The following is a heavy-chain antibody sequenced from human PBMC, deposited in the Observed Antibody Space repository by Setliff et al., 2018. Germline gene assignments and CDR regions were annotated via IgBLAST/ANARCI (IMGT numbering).Heavy chain of an antibody. CDR3: ARDRYYNSWSGTSITAPHDAFDI. V-gene: IGHV1-18*01. CDR2: ISAYNGCI. Sequence: ASVKVSCKASGYTFPSYGISWVRQAPGQGLEWMGWISAYNGCIIYEQKFQGRVTMTTDTSTSTAYMEVSSLRSEDTAVYYCARDRYYNSWSGTSITAPHDAFDIWGQGTMVTVSS. CDR1: GYTFPSYG. D-gene: IGHD3-3*01. J-gene: IGHJ3*02.